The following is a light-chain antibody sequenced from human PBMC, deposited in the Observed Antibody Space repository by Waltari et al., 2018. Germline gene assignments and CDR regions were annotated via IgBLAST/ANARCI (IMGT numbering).Light chain of an antibody. CDR3: QQRSNWPLT. CDR2: DAS. J-gene: IGKJ4*01. V-gene: IGKV3-11*01. CDR1: QSVSSY. Sequence: EIVLTQSPATLSLSPGDRATLPGRASQSVSSYLAWYQQKPGQAPRLPIYDASNRATGIPARFSGSGSGTDFTLTISSLEPEDFAVYYCQQRSNWPLTFGGGTKVEIK.